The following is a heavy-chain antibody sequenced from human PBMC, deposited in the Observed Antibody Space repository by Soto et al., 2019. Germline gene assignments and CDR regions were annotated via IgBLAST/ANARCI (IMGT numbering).Heavy chain of an antibody. CDR2: IIPIFGTA. J-gene: IGHJ5*02. V-gene: IGHV1-69*06. Sequence: QVQLVQSGAEVKKPGSSVKVSCKASGGTFSSYAISWVRQAPGQGLEWMGGIIPIFGTANYAQKFQGRVTITADKSTSTAYMELSSLRAEDTAVYYCARARYCSGGSCRGWFDPWGQGPLVTVSS. D-gene: IGHD2-15*01. CDR1: GGTFSSYA. CDR3: ARARYCSGGSCRGWFDP.